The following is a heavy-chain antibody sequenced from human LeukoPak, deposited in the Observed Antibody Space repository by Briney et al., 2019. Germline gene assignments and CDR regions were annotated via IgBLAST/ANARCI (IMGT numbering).Heavy chain of an antibody. J-gene: IGHJ6*03. CDR1: GHSFADYY. V-gene: IGHV1-18*04. D-gene: IGHD2-21*01. Sequence: GASVKVSCEASGHSFADYYMHWVRQAPGQGLEWMGWISAYNGNTNYAQKLQGRVTMTTDTSTSTAYMELRSLRSDDTAVYYCARAFCGGDCYLHYYYMDVWGKGTTVTVSS. CDR2: ISAYNGNT. CDR3: ARAFCGGDCYLHYYYMDV.